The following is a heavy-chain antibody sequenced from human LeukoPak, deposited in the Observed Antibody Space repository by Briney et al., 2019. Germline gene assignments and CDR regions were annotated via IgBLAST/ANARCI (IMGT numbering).Heavy chain of an antibody. CDR2: ISSSGRYI. Sequence: KAGGSLRLSCAASGFTFSTYSMNWVRQAPGEGLEWVSSISSSGRYIYYADSVKGRFTISGDNAKNSLYLQMNSLRAEDTAVYYCARFGYDPWAWFDPWGQGTLVTVSS. J-gene: IGHJ5*02. V-gene: IGHV3-21*01. CDR1: GFTFSTYS. CDR3: ARFGYDPWAWFDP. D-gene: IGHD5-12*01.